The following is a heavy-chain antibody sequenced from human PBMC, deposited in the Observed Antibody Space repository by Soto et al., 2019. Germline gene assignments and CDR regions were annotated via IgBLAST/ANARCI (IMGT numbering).Heavy chain of an antibody. CDR1: GYSFTSYW. CDR3: ARHITMVRGVIKPYYYYYMDV. V-gene: IGHV5-51*01. J-gene: IGHJ6*03. CDR2: IYPGDSDT. Sequence: GESLKISCKGSGYSFTSYWIGWVRQMPGKGLEWMGIIYPGDSDTRYSPSFQGQVTISADKSISTAYLQWSSLKASDTAMYYCARHITMVRGVIKPYYYYYMDVWGKGTTVTVSS. D-gene: IGHD3-10*01.